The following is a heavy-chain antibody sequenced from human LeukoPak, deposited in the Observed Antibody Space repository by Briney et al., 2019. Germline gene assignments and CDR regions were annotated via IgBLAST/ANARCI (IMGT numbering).Heavy chain of an antibody. CDR3: AKGGCSSTSCYGYYYYYHMDV. CDR2: ISGSGGST. CDR1: GFTFSSYA. D-gene: IGHD2-2*01. V-gene: IGHV3-23*01. Sequence: GGSLRLSCAVSGFTFSSYAMSWVRQAPGKGLEWVSAISGSGGSTYYADSVKGRFTISRDNSKNTLYLQMNSLRAEDTAVYYCAKGGCSSTSCYGYYYYYHMDVWGKGTTVTVSS. J-gene: IGHJ6*03.